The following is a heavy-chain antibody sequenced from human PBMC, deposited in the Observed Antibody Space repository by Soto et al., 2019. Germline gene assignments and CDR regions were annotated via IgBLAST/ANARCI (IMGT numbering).Heavy chain of an antibody. CDR1: GFTFSSYW. CDR3: ARDGGTTVTSYLLGYFDL. D-gene: IGHD4-17*01. J-gene: IGHJ2*01. V-gene: IGHV3-74*01. CDR2: INSDGSST. Sequence: EVQLVESGGGLVQPGGSLRLSCAASGFTFSSYWMHWVRQAPGKGLVWVSRINSDGSSTSYADSVKGRFTISRDNAKNTLYLQMNSLRAEDTAVYYCARDGGTTVTSYLLGYFDLWGRGTLVTVSS.